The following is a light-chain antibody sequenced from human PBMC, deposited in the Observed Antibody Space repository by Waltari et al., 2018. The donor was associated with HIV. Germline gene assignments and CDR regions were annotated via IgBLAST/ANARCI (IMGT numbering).Light chain of an antibody. J-gene: IGKJ3*01. CDR3: QQLNVYPT. CDR1: QGSSSY. Sequence: DIQLTPSPSFLSASQGDRITIPCRASQGSSSYLAWYQQKLGKGPKLLIYGAYTLPGGVPSMFSGSGSETEFTLTISSLQPEDFATYYGQQLNVYPTFGPGTKVDFK. V-gene: IGKV1-9*01. CDR2: GAY.